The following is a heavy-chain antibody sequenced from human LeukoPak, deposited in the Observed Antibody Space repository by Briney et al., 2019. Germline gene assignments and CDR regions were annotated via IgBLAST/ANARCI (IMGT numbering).Heavy chain of an antibody. CDR2: ISWNSGSI. Sequence: GGSLRLSCAASGFTFDDYAMHWVRQAPGKGLEWVSGISWNSGSIGYADSVKGRFTISRDNGKNSLYLQMNSLRAEDTALYYCAKDFVGDGYKRGDGAFDIWGQGTMVTVSS. CDR1: GFTFDDYA. CDR3: AKDFVGDGYKRGDGAFDI. J-gene: IGHJ3*02. V-gene: IGHV3-9*01. D-gene: IGHD5-24*01.